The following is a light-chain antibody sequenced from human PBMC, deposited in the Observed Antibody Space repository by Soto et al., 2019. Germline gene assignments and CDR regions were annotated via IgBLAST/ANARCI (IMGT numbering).Light chain of an antibody. CDR3: QQHNGWPLT. Sequence: EIVMTQSQATLSVFPGETATLSCRARQTLNNDLAWYQPKPCQAPRLLIYGVSTRPTGIPARFSGSGSGTEFTLAINNLQSEDSAVYYCQQHNGWPLTFGAGTKVEIK. CDR2: GVS. J-gene: IGKJ4*01. V-gene: IGKV3-15*01. CDR1: QTLNND.